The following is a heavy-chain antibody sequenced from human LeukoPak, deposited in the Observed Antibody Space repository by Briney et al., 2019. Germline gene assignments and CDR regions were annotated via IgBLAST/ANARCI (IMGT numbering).Heavy chain of an antibody. Sequence: GGSLRLSCAASKFIFSNYWMSWVRQAPGKGLEWVAYIKKTGSETYYVDSVKGRFTITRDNARNSLYLQMNSLRAEDTAVYYCASAVGIAAAGPGYWGQGTLVTVSS. V-gene: IGHV3-7*03. CDR1: KFIFSNYW. J-gene: IGHJ4*02. D-gene: IGHD6-13*01. CDR3: ASAVGIAAAGPGY. CDR2: IKKTGSET.